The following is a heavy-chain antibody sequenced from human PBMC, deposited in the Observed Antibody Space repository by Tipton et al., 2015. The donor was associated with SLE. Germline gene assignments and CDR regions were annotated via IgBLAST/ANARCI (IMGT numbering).Heavy chain of an antibody. D-gene: IGHD4-17*01. CDR3: ARDLRLNHYMDV. Sequence: TLSLTCAVYGGSFSGYYWSWIRQPPGKGLEWIGEINHSGITNYNPSLKSRVTISVDTSKNQFSLKLSSVTAADTAVYYCARDLRLNHYMDVWGKGTAVTVSS. V-gene: IGHV4-34*01. J-gene: IGHJ6*03. CDR2: INHSGIT. CDR1: GGSFSGYY.